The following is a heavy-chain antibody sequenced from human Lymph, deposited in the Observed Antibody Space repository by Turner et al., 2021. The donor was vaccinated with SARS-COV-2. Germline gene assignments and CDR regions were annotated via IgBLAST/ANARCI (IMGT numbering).Heavy chain of an antibody. CDR2: IYSGGST. V-gene: IGHV3-53*01. D-gene: IGHD3-3*01. CDR3: ARDLMEVGGMDV. Sequence: EVQLVESGGGLIQPGGSLRLSGAASGITVSSNYMSWVRQAPGKGLEWVSVIYSGGSTYYADSVKGRFTISRDNSKNTLYFQMNSLRAEDTAVYYCARDLMEVGGMDVWGQGTTVTVSS. J-gene: IGHJ6*02. CDR1: GITVSSNY.